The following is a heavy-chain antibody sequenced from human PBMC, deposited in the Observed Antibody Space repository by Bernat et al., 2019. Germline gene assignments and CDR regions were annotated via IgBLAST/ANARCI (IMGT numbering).Heavy chain of an antibody. J-gene: IGHJ6*02. CDR1: GGSVSSGSYY. CDR2: IYYSGST. D-gene: IGHD3-10*01. CDR3: ARVSFVIYYGMDV. Sequence: QVQLQESGPGLVKPSETLSLTCTVSGGSVSSGSYYWSWIRQPPGKGLEWIGYIYYSGSTNYNPSLKSRVTISVDTSKNQFSLKLSSVTAADTAVYYCARVSFVIYYGMDVWGQGTTVTVSS. V-gene: IGHV4-61*01.